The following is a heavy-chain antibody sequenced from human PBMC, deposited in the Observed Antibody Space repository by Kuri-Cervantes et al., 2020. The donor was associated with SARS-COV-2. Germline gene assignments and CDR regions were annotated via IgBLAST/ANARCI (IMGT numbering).Heavy chain of an antibody. CDR3: ARVGAVVPAATYYFDY. CDR2: INHSGST. J-gene: IGHJ4*02. D-gene: IGHD2-2*01. Sequence: GSLRLSCAVCGGSFSGYYWSWIRQPPGKGLEWIGEINHSGSTNYNPSLKSRVTISVDTSKNQFSLKLSSVTAADTAVYYCARVGAVVPAATYYFDYWGQGTLVTVFS. CDR1: GGSFSGYY. V-gene: IGHV4-34*01.